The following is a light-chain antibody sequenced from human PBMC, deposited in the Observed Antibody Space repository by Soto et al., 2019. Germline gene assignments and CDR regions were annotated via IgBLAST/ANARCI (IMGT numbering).Light chain of an antibody. CDR2: DVS. CDR1: SSDVGGYNY. Sequence: QSALTQPASVSGSPGQSITISCTGTSSDVGGYNYVSWYQQHPGKAPKLMIYDVSNRPSGVSNRFSGSKSGNTASLTISGLQAEDEADYYCSSYTSSITLVFGTGTKLTVL. J-gene: IGLJ1*01. V-gene: IGLV2-14*01. CDR3: SSYTSSITLV.